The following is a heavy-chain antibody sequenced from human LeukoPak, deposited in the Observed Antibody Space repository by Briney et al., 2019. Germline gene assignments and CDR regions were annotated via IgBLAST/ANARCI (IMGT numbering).Heavy chain of an antibody. D-gene: IGHD5-24*01. J-gene: IGHJ4*02. V-gene: IGHV3-53*01. CDR3: ASVDGYLQPY. CDR1: GFTVSGKF. CDR2: IHYDGKI. Sequence: GGSLSLSCAACGFTVSGKFMSWVRQAPGKGLEWVSIIHYDGKIRYAGSVGGRFTIYRDDSENTLFLQMNSLGVDDAAVYFCASVDGYLQPYWGQGTLVTVSS.